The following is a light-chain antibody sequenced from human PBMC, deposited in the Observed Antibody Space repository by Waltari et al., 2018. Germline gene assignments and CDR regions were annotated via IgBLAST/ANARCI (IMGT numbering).Light chain of an antibody. J-gene: IGLJ3*02. Sequence: QLVLTQSPSASASLGASVKLTCTLSSGHSSNIIAWHQQQPEKGPRYLMQVNSDGSHSKGDEIPDRFSGSISGAERYLTISSRQSEDEADYYCQTGGHGTWVFGGGTKLTVL. V-gene: IGLV4-69*01. CDR3: QTGGHGTWV. CDR2: VNSDGSH. CDR1: SGHSSNI.